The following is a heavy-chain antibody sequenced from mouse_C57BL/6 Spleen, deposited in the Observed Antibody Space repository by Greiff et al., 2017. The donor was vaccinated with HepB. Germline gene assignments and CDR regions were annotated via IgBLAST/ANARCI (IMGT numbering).Heavy chain of an antibody. CDR1: GYAFTNYL. V-gene: IGHV1-54*01. J-gene: IGHJ4*01. D-gene: IGHD2-1*01. Sequence: VKLMESGAELVRPGTSVKVSCKASGYAFTNYLIEWVKQRPGQGLEWIGVSNPGSGGTNYNEKFKCKATLTADKSSSTAYMQLSSLTSEDSAVYFCAIRGNAYYAMDYWGQGTSVTVSS. CDR3: AIRGNAYYAMDY. CDR2: SNPGSGGT.